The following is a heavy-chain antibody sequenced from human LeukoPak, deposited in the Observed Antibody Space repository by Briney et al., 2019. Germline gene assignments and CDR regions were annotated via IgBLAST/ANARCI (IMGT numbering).Heavy chain of an antibody. J-gene: IGHJ6*03. V-gene: IGHV1-2*02. CDR3: ARDRTGTSGYMDV. CDR1: GYTFPGYY. Sequence: ASVKVSCKASGYTFPGYYIHWVLQAPGQGLEWMGWINPDSGDTNYAQKFKGRVTMTRDTSISTAYMEVSRLRSDDTAVYWCARDRTGTSGYMDVWGKGTTVTVSS. CDR2: INPDSGDT. D-gene: IGHD1-1*01.